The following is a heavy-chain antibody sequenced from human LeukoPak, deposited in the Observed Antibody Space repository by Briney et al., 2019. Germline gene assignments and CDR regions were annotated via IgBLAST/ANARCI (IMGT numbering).Heavy chain of an antibody. D-gene: IGHD3-10*01. CDR2: ISGSGGST. CDR1: GFTFSGYA. CDR3: AKAARVTMVRGVNDWFDP. Sequence: GGSLRLSCAASGFTFSGYAMSWVRQAPGKGLEWVSAISGSGGSTYYADSVKGRFTISRDNSKNTLYLQMNSLRAEDTAVYYCAKAARVTMVRGVNDWFDPWGQGTLVTVSS. J-gene: IGHJ5*02. V-gene: IGHV3-23*01.